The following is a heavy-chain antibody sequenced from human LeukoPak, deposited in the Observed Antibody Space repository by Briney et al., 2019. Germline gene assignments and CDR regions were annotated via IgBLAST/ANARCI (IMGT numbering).Heavy chain of an antibody. CDR2: ISFRGTVT. CDR3: AKAPRGGAVAALFFDL. V-gene: IGHV3-23*01. CDR1: GFTFNTYA. J-gene: IGHJ4*02. Sequence: GGSLRLSCAASGFTFNTYALTWVRQAPGKGLEWVSSISFRGTVTYYADSVKGRFTISRDNSKNTLYLQMSSLRAEDTAIYYCAKAPRGGAVAALFFDLWGQGTLVTVSS. D-gene: IGHD6-19*01.